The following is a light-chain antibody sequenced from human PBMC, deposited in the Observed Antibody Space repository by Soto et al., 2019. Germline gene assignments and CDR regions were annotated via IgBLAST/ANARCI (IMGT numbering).Light chain of an antibody. CDR3: QSYDSSLSHAV. CDR1: TSNIATNSI. CDR2: GNS. J-gene: IGLJ7*01. Sequence: QSVLTQPPSASGTPGQTVTISCSGGTSNIATNSIAWYQHLPGTAPKLLIYGNSNRPSGVPDRFSGSKSGTSASLAITGLQAEDEADYYCQSYDSSLSHAVFGGGTQLTVL. V-gene: IGLV1-40*01.